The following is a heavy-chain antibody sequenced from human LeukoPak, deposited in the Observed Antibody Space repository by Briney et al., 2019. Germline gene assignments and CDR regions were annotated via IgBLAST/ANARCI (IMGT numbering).Heavy chain of an antibody. D-gene: IGHD3-22*01. J-gene: IGHJ4*02. CDR1: GGSISSYY. CDR2: IYYSGST. V-gene: IGHV4-59*01. Sequence: PSETLSVICTVSGGSISSYYWSWIRQPPGKGLEWIGYIYYSGSTNYNPSLKSRVTISVDTSKNQFSLKLSSVTAADTAVYYCARVYIVDYYFDYWGQGTLVTVSS. CDR3: ARVYIVDYYFDY.